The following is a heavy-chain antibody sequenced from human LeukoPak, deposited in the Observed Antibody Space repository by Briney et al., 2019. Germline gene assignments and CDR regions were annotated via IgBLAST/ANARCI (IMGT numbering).Heavy chain of an antibody. CDR1: GYTFTSYA. J-gene: IGHJ4*02. CDR2: INTNTGNP. D-gene: IGHD6-19*01. V-gene: IGHV7-4-1*02. Sequence: ASVKVSCKASGYTFTSYAMNWVRQAPGQGLEWMGWINTNTGNPTYAQGFTGRFVFSLDTSVSTAYPQISSLKAEDTAVYYCARRAAGRIAVAGPDFDYWGQGTLVTVSS. CDR3: ARRAAGRIAVAGPDFDY.